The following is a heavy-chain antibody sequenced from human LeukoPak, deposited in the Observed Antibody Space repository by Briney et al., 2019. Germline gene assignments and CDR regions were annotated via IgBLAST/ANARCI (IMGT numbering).Heavy chain of an antibody. J-gene: IGHJ4*02. Sequence: GGSLRLSCAASGFTFSSYEMNWVRQAPGKGPEWVSYISGSGSAIYYADSVKGRFTISRDNAKNSLYLQMNSLRAEDTAVYYCAGYKPFWYFDYWGQGTPVTVSS. V-gene: IGHV3-48*03. CDR2: ISGSGSAI. D-gene: IGHD2-2*02. CDR3: AGYKPFWYFDY. CDR1: GFTFSSYE.